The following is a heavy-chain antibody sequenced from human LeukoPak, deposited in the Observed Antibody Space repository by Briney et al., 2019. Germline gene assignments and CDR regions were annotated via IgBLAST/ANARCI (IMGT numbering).Heavy chain of an antibody. D-gene: IGHD6-19*01. J-gene: IGHJ4*02. V-gene: IGHV4-61*08. Sequence: SETPSLTCTVTGGSVTSGGSYWSWIRQPPGKGLEWLGYIYHNGNNKFNPSLESRITISVDTSRNQFSLKLSSVTAADTALYYCARGSAWYFIHRGQGTLVTVSA. CDR3: ARGSAWYFIH. CDR2: IYHNGNN. CDR1: GGSVTSGGSY.